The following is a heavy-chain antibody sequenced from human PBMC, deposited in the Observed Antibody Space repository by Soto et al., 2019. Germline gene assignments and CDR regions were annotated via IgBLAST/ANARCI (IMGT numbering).Heavy chain of an antibody. D-gene: IGHD3-10*02. J-gene: IGHJ6*02. V-gene: IGHV3-23*01. CDR3: ARDMSGGTFNYYYGMDV. CDR2: ISGSGSPT. Sequence: EVQLLESGGGLGQPGGSLRLSCAASGFTFSSYAMTWVRQAPGRGLEWVSAISGSGSPTYYADSVKGRFTISRDNSKNTLYLQMNSLRDDDTAVYYCARDMSGGTFNYYYGMDVWGQGTTDPVSS. CDR1: GFTFSSYA.